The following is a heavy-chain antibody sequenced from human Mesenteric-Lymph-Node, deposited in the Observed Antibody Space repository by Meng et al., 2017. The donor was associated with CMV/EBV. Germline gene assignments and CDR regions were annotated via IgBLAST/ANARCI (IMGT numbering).Heavy chain of an antibody. CDR1: GFTFSAYW. J-gene: IGHJ6*02. Sequence: GGSLRLSCAASGFTFSAYWMNWVRQAPGKGLEWVANIKQDGSEKYYVDSVTGRFTISRDNAKNSLDLQMNSLRAEDTAVYYCARLIIVVVPQSSGMDVWGQGTTVTVSS. CDR3: ARLIIVVVPQSSGMDV. V-gene: IGHV3-7*01. D-gene: IGHD2-2*01. CDR2: IKQDGSEK.